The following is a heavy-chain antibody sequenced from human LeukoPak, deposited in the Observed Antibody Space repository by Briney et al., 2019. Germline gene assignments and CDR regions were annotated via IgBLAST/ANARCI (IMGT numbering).Heavy chain of an antibody. Sequence: SETLSLTCTVSGGSISSYYWSWIRQPPGKGLEWIGYIYYSGSTNYNPSLRSRVSISADTSKNQFSLKLSSVTAADTAVYYCARSRDASGYSYHYFEYWGQGTLVTVSS. V-gene: IGHV4-59*01. CDR1: GGSISSYY. D-gene: IGHD3-22*01. CDR3: ARSRDASGYSYHYFEY. CDR2: IYYSGST. J-gene: IGHJ4*02.